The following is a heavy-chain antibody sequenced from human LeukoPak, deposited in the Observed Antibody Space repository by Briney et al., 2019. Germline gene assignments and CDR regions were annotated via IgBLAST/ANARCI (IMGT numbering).Heavy chain of an antibody. CDR2: FSRSRSYI. CDR1: GFTFSSYS. V-gene: IGHV3-21*01. D-gene: IGHD3-22*01. Sequence: KPGGSLRLSCAASGFTFSSYSINGVRQAPGRGLEGVSSFSRSRSYIYYADSVKGRFTISRDNAKNSLYLQMNSLRAEDTAVYYCARVLAGYYDSSGYSGNDAFDIWGQGTMVTVSS. J-gene: IGHJ3*02. CDR3: ARVLAGYYDSSGYSGNDAFDI.